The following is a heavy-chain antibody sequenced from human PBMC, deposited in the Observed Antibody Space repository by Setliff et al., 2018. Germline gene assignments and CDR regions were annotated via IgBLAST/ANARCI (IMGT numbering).Heavy chain of an antibody. D-gene: IGHD3-22*01. CDR3: ARGSYYDSSGYSPDFFDY. Sequence: PSETLSLTCTASGGSISTDHYYWGWIRQPPGKGLEWIGSIDYTGNTWHNPSLKSRVTISLDTSKNQFSRKLSSVTAADTAVYYCARGSYYDSSGYSPDFFDYWGQGTLVTVSS. V-gene: IGHV4-39*07. J-gene: IGHJ4*02. CDR2: IDYTGNT. CDR1: GGSISTDHYY.